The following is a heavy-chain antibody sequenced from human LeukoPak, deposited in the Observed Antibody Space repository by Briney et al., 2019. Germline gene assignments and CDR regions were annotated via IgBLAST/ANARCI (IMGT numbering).Heavy chain of an antibody. D-gene: IGHD4-17*01. CDR2: IYHSGST. CDR1: GGSISSRNW. J-gene: IGHJ4*02. Sequence: NPSETLSLTCAVSGGSISSRNWWSWVRQPPGKGLEWIGEIYHSGSTSYNPSLKTRVTISVDKSKNQFSLKLSSVTAADTAVYYCARASHDYGDYSHFDYWGQGTLVTVSS. V-gene: IGHV4-4*02. CDR3: ARASHDYGDYSHFDY.